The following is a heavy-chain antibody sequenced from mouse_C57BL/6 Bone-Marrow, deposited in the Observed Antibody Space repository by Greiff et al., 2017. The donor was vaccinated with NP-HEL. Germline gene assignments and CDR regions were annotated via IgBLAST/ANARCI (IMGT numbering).Heavy chain of an antibody. D-gene: IGHD1-1*01. J-gene: IGHJ2*01. CDR1: GFSLTSYG. Sequence: VKLMESGPGLVQPSQSLSITCTVSGFSLTSYGVHWVRQSPGKGLEWLGVIWRGGSTDYNAAFMSRLSITKDNSKSQVFFKMNSLQADDTAIYYCAKEGTTVVANFDYWGQGTTLTVSS. V-gene: IGHV2-5*01. CDR2: IWRGGST. CDR3: AKEGTTVVANFDY.